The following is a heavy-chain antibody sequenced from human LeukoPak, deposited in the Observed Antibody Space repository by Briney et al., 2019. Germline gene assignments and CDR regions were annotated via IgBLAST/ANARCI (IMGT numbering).Heavy chain of an antibody. Sequence: GGSLRLSCAASGFTFSGYAMSWVRQAPGKGLEWVSSISSSSSYIYYADSVKGRFTISRDNAKNSLYLQMNSLRAEDTAVYYCARDRGGYSYGYRYWGQGTLVTVSS. J-gene: IGHJ4*02. V-gene: IGHV3-21*01. CDR2: ISSSSSYI. CDR3: ARDRGGYSYGYRY. CDR1: GFTFSGYA. D-gene: IGHD5-18*01.